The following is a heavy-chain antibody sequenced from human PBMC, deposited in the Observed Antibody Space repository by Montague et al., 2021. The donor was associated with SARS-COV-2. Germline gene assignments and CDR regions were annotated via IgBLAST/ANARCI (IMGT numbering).Heavy chain of an antibody. V-gene: IGHV4-39*01. J-gene: IGHJ3*02. Sequence: SETLSLTCTVSGGSISSSSYYWAWIRQPPGKGLEWIGSIYHSGRTFYNPSLKSRVSMSVDTSKNQFSLKLSPVTAADTAMYYCARVKWELSVGNVFDIWGQGIMVTVSS. CDR2: IYHSGRT. CDR3: ARVKWELSVGNVFDI. D-gene: IGHD1-26*01. CDR1: GGSISSSSYY.